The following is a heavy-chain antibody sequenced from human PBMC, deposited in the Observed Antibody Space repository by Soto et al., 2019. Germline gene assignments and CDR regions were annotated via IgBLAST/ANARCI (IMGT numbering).Heavy chain of an antibody. J-gene: IGHJ6*04. D-gene: IGHD3-16*01. Sequence: QVQLVESGGGVVQPGRSLRLSCAASGFTLSANVMHWVRQAPGKGLEWVAGVSYDGSNEYYADSVKGRFTNSRDNSKNTLFLQMNNVRPEDTALYFCAKGSLGDYDYYGMDVWGEGTTVNVSS. V-gene: IGHV3-30*18. CDR2: VSYDGSNE. CDR3: AKGSLGDYDYYGMDV. CDR1: GFTLSANV.